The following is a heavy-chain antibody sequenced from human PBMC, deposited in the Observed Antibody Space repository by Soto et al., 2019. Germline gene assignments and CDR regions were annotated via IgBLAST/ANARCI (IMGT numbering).Heavy chain of an antibody. CDR1: GFRFTNYW. V-gene: IGHV5-51*01. CDR3: TRPTSSGIAAPYDY. Sequence: EVQLVQSGAEVKKPGESLKISCKDSGFRFTNYWLAWVRQRPGKGLEWMGIIYPDDSDARYSPSFQGQVTISADKSISTAYLQSSSLKASDTGIYYCTRPTSSGIAAPYDYWGQGTLVTVSS. D-gene: IGHD6-13*01. J-gene: IGHJ4*02. CDR2: IYPDDSDA.